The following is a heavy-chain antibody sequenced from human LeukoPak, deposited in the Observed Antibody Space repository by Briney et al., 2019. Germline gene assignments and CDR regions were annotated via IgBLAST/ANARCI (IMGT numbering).Heavy chain of an antibody. CDR3: ARSSVTTLDAFDI. CDR1: GFTFSSYG. V-gene: IGHV3-30*02. CDR2: IRYDGSNK. J-gene: IGHJ3*02. Sequence: GGSLRLSCAASGFTFSSYGMHWVRQAPGKGLEWVAFIRYDGSNKYYADSVKGRFTISRDNSKNTLYLQMNSLRAEDTAVYYCARSSVTTLDAFDIWGQGTMVTVSS. D-gene: IGHD4-17*01.